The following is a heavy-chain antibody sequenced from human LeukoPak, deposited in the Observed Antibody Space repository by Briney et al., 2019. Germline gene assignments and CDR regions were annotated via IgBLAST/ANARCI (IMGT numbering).Heavy chain of an antibody. Sequence: SVKVSCKASGGTFSSYAISWVRQAPGQGLEWMGGIIPIFGTANYAQKFQGRVTITADESTSTAYMELSSLRSEDTAVYYCARVGRGWPSHGMGVWGQGTTVTVSS. CDR3: ARVGRGWPSHGMGV. J-gene: IGHJ6*02. CDR2: IIPIFGTA. V-gene: IGHV1-69*13. D-gene: IGHD6-19*01. CDR1: GGTFSSYA.